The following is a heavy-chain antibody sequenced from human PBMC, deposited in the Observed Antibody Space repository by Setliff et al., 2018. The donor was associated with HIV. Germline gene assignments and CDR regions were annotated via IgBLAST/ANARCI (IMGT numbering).Heavy chain of an antibody. J-gene: IGHJ4*02. D-gene: IGHD4-17*01. CDR1: GGSINSYY. Sequence: KPSETLSLTCTVSGGSINSYYWSWIRQPPGKGLEWIAYIYSNGNTNYNPSLKSRVTISVDTSKNQFSLKLTSVTAADTAVYYCAREIYGGNSRPFDYWGQGTLVTVSS. V-gene: IGHV4-59*01. CDR3: AREIYGGNSRPFDY. CDR2: IYSNGNT.